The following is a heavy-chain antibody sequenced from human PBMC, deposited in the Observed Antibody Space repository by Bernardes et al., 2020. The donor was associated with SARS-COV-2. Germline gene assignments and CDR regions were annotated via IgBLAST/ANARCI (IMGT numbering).Heavy chain of an antibody. CDR3: ARQDAYKQCLDY. CDR2: IYPGDSDI. Sequence: GECLKISSNASGYSFTPYWIGWVRPIPGKGLEWVGIIYPGDSDIRYSPSFQGRVTISADKSITTAYLQWSSLKASDTAMYYCARQDAYKQCLDYWGQGTLGTVSS. J-gene: IGHJ4*02. V-gene: IGHV5-51*01. D-gene: IGHD6-19*01. CDR1: GYSFTPYW.